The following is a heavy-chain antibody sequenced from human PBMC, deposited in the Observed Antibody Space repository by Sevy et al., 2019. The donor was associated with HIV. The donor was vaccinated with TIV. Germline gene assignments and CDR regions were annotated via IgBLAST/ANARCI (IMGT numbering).Heavy chain of an antibody. V-gene: IGHV1-18*01. J-gene: IGHJ3*02. CDR1: GYTFTSYG. D-gene: IGHD6-13*01. Sequence: ASVKVSCKASGYTFTSYGISWVRQAPGQGLEWMGWISAYNGNTNYAQKLQGRVTMTTDTSTSTAYMELRSLRSDDTAVYYCAKPAQYSSSWYSVEYAFDIWGQGTMVTVSS. CDR2: ISAYNGNT. CDR3: AKPAQYSSSWYSVEYAFDI.